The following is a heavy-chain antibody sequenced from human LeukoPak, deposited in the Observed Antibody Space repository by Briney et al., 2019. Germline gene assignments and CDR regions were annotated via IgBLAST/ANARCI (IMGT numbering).Heavy chain of an antibody. D-gene: IGHD3-22*01. CDR3: VRGPYYYDSSGYPDY. V-gene: IGHV1-46*01. CDR1: GYTFTSYY. CDR2: INPSGGST. J-gene: IGHJ4*02. Sequence: GASVKVSCKASGYTFTSYYMHWVRQAPGQGLEWMGIINPSGGSTSYAQKFQGRVTMTRDTSTSTVYMELSSLRSEDTAVYYCVRGPYYYDSSGYPDYWGQGTLVTVSS.